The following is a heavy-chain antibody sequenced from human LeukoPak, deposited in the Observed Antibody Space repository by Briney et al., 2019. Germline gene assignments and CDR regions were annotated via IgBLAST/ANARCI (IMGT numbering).Heavy chain of an antibody. J-gene: IGHJ5*02. CDR1: GGSISSGGYY. V-gene: IGHV4-39*01. CDR2: ICYSGST. Sequence: SETLSLTCTVSGGSISSGGYYWGWIRQPPGKGLEWIGSICYSGSTDYNPSLKSRVTISVDTSKNQFSLKLTSVTAADGGVYYCARQYSSGWPWFDPWGQGTLVTVSS. D-gene: IGHD6-19*01. CDR3: ARQYSSGWPWFDP.